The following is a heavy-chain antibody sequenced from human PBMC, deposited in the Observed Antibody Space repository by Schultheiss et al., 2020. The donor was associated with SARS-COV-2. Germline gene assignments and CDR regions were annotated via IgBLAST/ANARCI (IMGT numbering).Heavy chain of an antibody. Sequence: SQTLSLTCTVSGGSISSYYWSWIRQPPGKGLEWIGYIYYSGSTNYNPSLKSRVTISVDTSKNQFSLKLSSVTAADTALYYCARYTSSSWYQYYYYYMDVWGKGTTVTVSS. D-gene: IGHD6-13*01. CDR1: GGSISSYY. J-gene: IGHJ6*03. CDR3: ARYTSSSWYQYYYYYMDV. V-gene: IGHV4-59*01. CDR2: IYYSGST.